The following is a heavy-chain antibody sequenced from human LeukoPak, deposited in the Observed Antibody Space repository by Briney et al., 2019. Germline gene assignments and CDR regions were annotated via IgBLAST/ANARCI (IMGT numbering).Heavy chain of an antibody. CDR1: GFTFSGYA. CDR3: AKGPYSDSSEWFDP. J-gene: IGHJ5*02. Sequence: GGSLRLSCAASGFTFSGYAMGWIRQAPGKGLDWVSSISGSGGRTYYPDSVKGWFTISRDNSKNTLYLQMSSLRAEDTAVYYCAKGPYSDSSEWFDPWGQGTLVTVSS. V-gene: IGHV3-23*01. D-gene: IGHD6-6*01. CDR2: ISGSGGRT.